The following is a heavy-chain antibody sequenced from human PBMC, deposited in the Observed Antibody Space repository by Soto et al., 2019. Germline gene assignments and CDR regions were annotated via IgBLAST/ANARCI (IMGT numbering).Heavy chain of an antibody. V-gene: IGHV4-39*02. CDR1: GGSSRSTRYY. CDR2: IYYTGAT. J-gene: IGHJ1*01. D-gene: IGHD1-1*01. Sequence: QLQLQESGPGLEKPSETLSLTCSVFGGSSRSTRYYWGWVRQPPGKGLEWLGSIYYTGATQYNPSLEGRVTMSVDTSMNQFSLKLRFVTAADSAIYYCAREDRDDNRGPGNWGQGTLVTVSS. CDR3: AREDRDDNRGPGN.